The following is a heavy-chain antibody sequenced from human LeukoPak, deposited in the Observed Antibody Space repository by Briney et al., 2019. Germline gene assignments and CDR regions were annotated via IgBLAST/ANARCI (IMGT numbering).Heavy chain of an antibody. V-gene: IGHV4-34*01. Sequence: SEALSLTCAAYGGSFSGYYWSWIRQPPGKGLEWIGEINHSGSTTYNPSLTSRVTISVDTSKNQFSLKLSSVTAADTAVYYCAISTVNYYAMDVWGQGTTVTVSS. CDR1: GGSFSGYY. CDR3: AISTVNYYAMDV. J-gene: IGHJ6*02. D-gene: IGHD4-17*01. CDR2: INHSGST.